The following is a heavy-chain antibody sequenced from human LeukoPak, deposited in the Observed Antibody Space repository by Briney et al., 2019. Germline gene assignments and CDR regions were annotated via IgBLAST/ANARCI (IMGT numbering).Heavy chain of an antibody. V-gene: IGHV1-46*01. J-gene: IGHJ5*02. CDR3: ARAAEMVVAARAWFDP. CDR2: INPSGGST. D-gene: IGHD2-15*01. Sequence: GASVKVSCKASGYTFTRYYMHWVRQAPGQGLEWMGIINPSGGSTSYAQKFQGRVTMTRDTSTSTVYMELSSLRSEDTAVYYCARAAEMVVAARAWFDPWGQGTLVTVSS. CDR1: GYTFTRYY.